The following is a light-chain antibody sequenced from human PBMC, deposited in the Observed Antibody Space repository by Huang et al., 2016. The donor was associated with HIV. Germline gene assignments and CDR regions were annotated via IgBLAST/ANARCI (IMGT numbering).Light chain of an antibody. Sequence: EIVLTQSPATLSLSPGERATLSCRASQSVSSYLAGYQQKPGQAPRLLIYDTSNRATGIPARFSGSGSGTDFTLTISSLEPEDFAVYYCQQRSGWPLTFGGGTKVEIK. J-gene: IGKJ4*01. CDR2: DTS. V-gene: IGKV3-11*01. CDR3: QQRSGWPLT. CDR1: QSVSSY.